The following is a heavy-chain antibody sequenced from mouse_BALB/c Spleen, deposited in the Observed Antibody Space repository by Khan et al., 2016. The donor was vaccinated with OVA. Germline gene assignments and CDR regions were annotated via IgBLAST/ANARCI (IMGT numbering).Heavy chain of an antibody. D-gene: IGHD1-2*01. CDR2: INPSNGYT. CDR1: GYTFTSYT. V-gene: IGHV1-4*01. J-gene: IGHJ3*01. Sequence: QVQLKQSGAELARPGASVKMSCKASGYTFTSYTIHWIKLRPGQGLEWIGYINPSNGYTNYNQKFKDKATLTADKSSTTAYMQLSSLTSDDSAVYNCVRDGAYQRNGGWFAYWGQGTLVTVSA. CDR3: VRDGAYQRNGGWFAY.